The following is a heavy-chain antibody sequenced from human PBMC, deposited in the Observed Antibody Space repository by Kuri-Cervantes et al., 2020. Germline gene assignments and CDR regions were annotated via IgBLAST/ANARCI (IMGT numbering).Heavy chain of an antibody. CDR2: ISYDERAK. CDR1: GITISWYA. J-gene: IGHJ4*02. V-gene: IGHV3-30*04. Sequence: GESLKISCAASGITISWYAMHWVRQAPGKGLEWVAVISYDERAKYYVDSVKGRFTISRDNAKNSLYLQMNSLRAEDTAVYYCARASRNLSPRPGGDYWGQGTLVTVSS. CDR3: ARASRNLSPRPGGDY. D-gene: IGHD1-14*01.